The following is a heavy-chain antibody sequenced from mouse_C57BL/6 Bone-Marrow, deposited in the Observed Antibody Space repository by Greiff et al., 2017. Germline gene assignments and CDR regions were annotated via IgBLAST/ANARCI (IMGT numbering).Heavy chain of an antibody. J-gene: IGHJ3*01. Sequence: QVQLQQSGAELVKPGASVKISCKASGYAFSSYWMNWVKQRSGKGLEWIGQIYPGDGDTNYNGKFKGKATLTADKSSSTAYMQLSSLTSEDSAVYFCARRSFAYWGQGTLVTVSA. CDR3: ARRSFAY. CDR2: IYPGDGDT. V-gene: IGHV1-80*01. CDR1: GYAFSSYW.